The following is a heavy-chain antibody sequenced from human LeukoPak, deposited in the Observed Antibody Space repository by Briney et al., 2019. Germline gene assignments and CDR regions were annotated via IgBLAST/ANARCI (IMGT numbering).Heavy chain of an antibody. J-gene: IGHJ4*02. CDR3: ARVMTYYFGEGSYGHLSVPGTIDY. Sequence: SKTLSLTCAVYGESFSGYYWTWIRQPPGKGLGWIGEITHSGSTNYTPSLKSRVTISVDTSKNQFSLKLSSVTAADTAVYYCARVMTYYFGEGSYGHLSVPGTIDYWGQGTLVTVSS. CDR1: GESFSGYY. D-gene: IGHD3-10*01. CDR2: ITHSGST. V-gene: IGHV4-34*01.